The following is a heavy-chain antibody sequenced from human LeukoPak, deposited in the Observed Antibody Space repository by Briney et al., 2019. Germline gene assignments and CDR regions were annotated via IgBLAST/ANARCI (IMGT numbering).Heavy chain of an antibody. V-gene: IGHV1-8*01. CDR2: MNPNSGNT. D-gene: IGHD3-9*01. CDR3: ARAYDILTGYYIPNYYYYYYMDV. CDR1: GYTFTSYD. Sequence: ASVKVSCKASGYTFTSYDINWVRQATGQGLEWMGWMNPNSGNTGYAQKFQGRVTMTRNTSISIAYMELSSLRSEDTAVYYCARAYDILTGYYIPNYYYYYYMDVWGKGTTVTVSS. J-gene: IGHJ6*03.